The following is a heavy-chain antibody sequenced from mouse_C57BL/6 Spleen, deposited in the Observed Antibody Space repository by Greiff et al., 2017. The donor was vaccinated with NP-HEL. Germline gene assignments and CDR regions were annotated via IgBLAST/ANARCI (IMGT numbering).Heavy chain of an antibody. D-gene: IGHD4-1*01. CDR3: AREGLTGTSNWYFDV. CDR1: GFTFSSYA. CDR2: ISDGGSYT. Sequence: EVKLMESGGGLVKPGGSLKLSCAASGFTFSSYAMSWVRQTPEKRLAWVATISDGGSYTYYPDNVKGRFTISRDNAKNNLYLQMSHLKSEDTAMYYCAREGLTGTSNWYFDVWGTGTTVTVSS. J-gene: IGHJ1*03. V-gene: IGHV5-4*01.